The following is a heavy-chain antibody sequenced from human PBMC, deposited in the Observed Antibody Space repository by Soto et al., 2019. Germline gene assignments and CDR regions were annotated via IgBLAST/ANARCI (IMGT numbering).Heavy chain of an antibody. J-gene: IGHJ4*02. Sequence: ASVKVSCKASGYSFTGHYIHWVRQAPEQGPEWMGEIGPESGATRYAQKFQGRVTMTMDTSITTVYMELNNLRPDDTAIYYCGRGRSGQRVVFYWGQGTPVTVYS. V-gene: IGHV1-2*02. CDR2: IGPESGAT. CDR3: GRGRSGQRVVFY. CDR1: GYSFTGHY. D-gene: IGHD1-26*01.